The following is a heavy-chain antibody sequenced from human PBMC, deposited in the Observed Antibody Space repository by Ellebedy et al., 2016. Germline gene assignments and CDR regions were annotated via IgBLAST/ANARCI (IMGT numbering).Heavy chain of an antibody. D-gene: IGHD6-13*01. Sequence: GEFLKISCKGSGYSFTSYWIGWVRQMPGKGLEWMGIIYPGDSDTRYSPSFQGQVTISADKSISTAYLQWSSLKASDTAMYYCAIHIKDSSSWSHFDYWGQGTLVTVSS. CDR3: AIHIKDSSSWSHFDY. CDR2: IYPGDSDT. CDR1: GYSFTSYW. J-gene: IGHJ4*02. V-gene: IGHV5-51*01.